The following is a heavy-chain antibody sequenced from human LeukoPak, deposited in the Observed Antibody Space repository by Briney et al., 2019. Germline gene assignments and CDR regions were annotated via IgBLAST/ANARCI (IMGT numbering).Heavy chain of an antibody. CDR3: ARDGARPRDFWSGYFTEWFDP. Sequence: GGPLNFPLPAPESTFTSFPLTWSGKLPGRGLDWFPPFMVIGGSTYYADSVKGRFTISRDNPKNTLYLQMNSLRAEDTAMYYCARDGARPRDFWSGYFTEWFDPWGQGTLVTVSS. CDR2: FMVIGGST. V-gene: IGHV3-23*01. CDR1: ESTFTSFP. D-gene: IGHD3-3*01. J-gene: IGHJ5*02.